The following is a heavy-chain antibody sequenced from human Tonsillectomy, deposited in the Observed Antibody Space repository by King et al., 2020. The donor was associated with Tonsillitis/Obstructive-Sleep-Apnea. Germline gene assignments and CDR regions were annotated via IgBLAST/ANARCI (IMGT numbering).Heavy chain of an antibody. V-gene: IGHV3-7*03. Sequence: VQLVESGGGLVQPGGSLRLSCAASGFTFSSYWMSWVRQAPGKGLDWVANINQDGSEKYYVDSVKGRFTISRDNAKNSLYLQMNSLRAEDTAVYYCATIFGVGWYYYGMDVWGQGPTVTVSS. CDR2: INQDGSEK. CDR1: GFTFSSYW. CDR3: ATIFGVGWYYYGMDV. D-gene: IGHD3-3*01. J-gene: IGHJ6*02.